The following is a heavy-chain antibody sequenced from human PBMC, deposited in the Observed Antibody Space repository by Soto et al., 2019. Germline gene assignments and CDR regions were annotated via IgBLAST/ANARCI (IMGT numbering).Heavy chain of an antibody. V-gene: IGHV3-30*14. D-gene: IGHD1-26*01. CDR3: AKVQATNRCWFDP. CDR2: ISHDGSHK. Sequence: GGTLRLSCAASGLTFRTYTMHWVRQAPGKGLEWLAIISHDGSHKFYADSVRGRFTISRDNSKNTLYFQMNSLRPEDTAVYYYAKVQATNRCWFDPWGQ. CDR1: GLTFRTYT. J-gene: IGHJ5*02.